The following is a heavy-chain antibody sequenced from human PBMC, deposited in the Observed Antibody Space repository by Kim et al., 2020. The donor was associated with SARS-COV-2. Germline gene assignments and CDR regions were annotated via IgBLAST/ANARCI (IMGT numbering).Heavy chain of an antibody. D-gene: IGHD2-8*02. Sequence: GGSLRLSCVASGFSFTTNWMSWVRQAPGKGLEWVAKIKEDGSEKYYAASVEGRFTISRDNTKNSLSLQMNSLSAEDTAVYYCARDRKYCLDYWGQGPLLTVSS. CDR3: ARDRKYCLDY. CDR2: IKEDGSEK. V-gene: IGHV3-7*01. CDR1: GFSFTTNW. J-gene: IGHJ4*02.